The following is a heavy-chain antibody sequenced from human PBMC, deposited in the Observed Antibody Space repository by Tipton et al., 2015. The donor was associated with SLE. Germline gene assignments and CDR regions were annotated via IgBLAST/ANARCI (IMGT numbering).Heavy chain of an antibody. Sequence: SLRLSCAASGFTFNSYAMSWVRQAPGKGLEWVSTISGSGGSTYYADSVKGRFTISRDNSKNTLYLQINSLRAEDTAVYYCAREPTTFRFLEWLLFYFDYWGQGTLVTVSS. CDR2: ISGSGGST. D-gene: IGHD3-3*01. V-gene: IGHV3-23*01. CDR1: GFTFNSYA. CDR3: AREPTTFRFLEWLLFYFDY. J-gene: IGHJ4*02.